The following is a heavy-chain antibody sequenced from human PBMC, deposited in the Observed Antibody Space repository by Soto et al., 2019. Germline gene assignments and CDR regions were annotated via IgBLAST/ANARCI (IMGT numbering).Heavy chain of an antibody. CDR2: IYWDDDK. Sequence: QITLKESGPTLVKPTQTLTLTCTFSGFSLSTSGVGVGWIRQPPGKALEWPALIYWDDDKRYSPSLKSRLTITKDTSKNQVVLTMTNMDPVDTATYYCAHGSREMATITDYFDYWGQGTLVTVSS. CDR1: GFSLSTSGVG. J-gene: IGHJ4*02. D-gene: IGHD5-12*01. V-gene: IGHV2-5*02. CDR3: AHGSREMATITDYFDY.